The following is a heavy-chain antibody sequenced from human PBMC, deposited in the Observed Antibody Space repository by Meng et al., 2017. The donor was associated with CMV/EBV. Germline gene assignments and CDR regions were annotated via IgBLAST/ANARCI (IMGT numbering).Heavy chain of an antibody. CDR2: IIPIFGTA. CDR3: AGRGSYYGSGSYYNWFDP. D-gene: IGHD3-10*01. Sequence: QARRVEFGAGVNKPGSPVKVSCKASGGTFSSYAISWVRQAPGQGLEWMGGIIPIFGTANYAQKFQGRVTITADESTSTAYMELSSLRSEDTAVYYCAGRGSYYGSGSYYNWFDPWGQGTLVTVSS. V-gene: IGHV1-69*12. CDR1: GGTFSSYA. J-gene: IGHJ5*02.